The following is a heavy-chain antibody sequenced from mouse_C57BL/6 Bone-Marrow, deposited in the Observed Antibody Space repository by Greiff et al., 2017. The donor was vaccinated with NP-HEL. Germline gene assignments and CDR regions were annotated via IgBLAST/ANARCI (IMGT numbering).Heavy chain of an antibody. V-gene: IGHV5-12*01. CDR3: AREGNYRYFDV. Sequence: DVMLVESGGGLVQPGGSLKLSCAASGFTFSDYYMYWVRQTPEKRLEWVAYISNGGGSTYYPDTVKGRFTISRDNAKNTLYLQMSRLKSEDTAMYYCAREGNYRYFDVWGIGTTVTVSS. CDR1: GFTFSDYY. CDR2: ISNGGGST. J-gene: IGHJ1*03.